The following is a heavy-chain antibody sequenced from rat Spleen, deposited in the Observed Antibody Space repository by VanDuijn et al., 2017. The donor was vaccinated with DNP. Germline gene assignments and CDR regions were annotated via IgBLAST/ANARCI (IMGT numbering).Heavy chain of an antibody. J-gene: IGHJ2*01. CDR2: ISVGGGNT. D-gene: IGHD1-11*01. V-gene: IGHV5S13*01. CDR3: AREQHYGPDY. Sequence: EVQLVESGGGLVQPGRSLKLSCAASGFTFSSYGMAWVRQAPTKGLEWVASISVGGGNTYYPDSVKGRFTISRDNSKSSLYLQMNSLKSEDTATYYCAREQHYGPDYWGQGVMVTVSS. CDR1: GFTFSSYG.